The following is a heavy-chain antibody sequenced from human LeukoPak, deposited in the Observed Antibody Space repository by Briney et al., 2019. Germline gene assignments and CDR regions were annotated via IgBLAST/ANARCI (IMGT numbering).Heavy chain of an antibody. J-gene: IGHJ4*02. V-gene: IGHV4-59*08. CDR1: STSISRHY. Sequence: SESLSPASTVSSTSISRHYWSWIRQPPENGLGWIGYIFYSGSTHYTPSLKSRVTISVDTYKSQFSLRLSTVTAADTALCYCARHAAFADYQSHLTHFDYWGQGTLVTVSS. CDR2: IFYSGST. CDR3: ARHAAFADYQSHLTHFDY. D-gene: IGHD4/OR15-4a*01.